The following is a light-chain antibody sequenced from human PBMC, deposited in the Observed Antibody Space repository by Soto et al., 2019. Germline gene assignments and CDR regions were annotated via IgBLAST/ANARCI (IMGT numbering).Light chain of an antibody. CDR2: KAS. CDR1: QSIRSW. CDR3: QQYNSYSTT. J-gene: IGKJ1*01. V-gene: IGKV1-5*03. Sequence: DIQMTQSPSTLSASVGDRVTITCRASQSIRSWLAWYQQKPGKAPKLLIYKASSLESGVPSRFSGSGSGTEFNLTISSLQPDAFATYYCQQYNSYSTTFGQGTKVEIK.